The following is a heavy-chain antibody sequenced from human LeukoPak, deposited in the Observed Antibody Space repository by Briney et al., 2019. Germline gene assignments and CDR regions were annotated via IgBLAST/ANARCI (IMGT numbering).Heavy chain of an antibody. Sequence: SETLSLTCAVYGGSFSGYYWSWIRQPPGKGLEWIGEINHSGSTNYNPSLKSRVTISVDTSKNQFSLKLSSVTAADTAAYYCARGIVPAARGNWFDPWGQGTLVTVSS. V-gene: IGHV4-34*01. J-gene: IGHJ5*02. CDR1: GGSFSGYY. CDR3: ARGIVPAARGNWFDP. CDR2: INHSGST. D-gene: IGHD2-2*01.